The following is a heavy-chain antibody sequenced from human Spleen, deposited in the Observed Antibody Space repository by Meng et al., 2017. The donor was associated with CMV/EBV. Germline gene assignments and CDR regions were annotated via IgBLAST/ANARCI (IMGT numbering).Heavy chain of an antibody. V-gene: IGHV3-11*01. D-gene: IGHD4-23*01. CDR1: GFTFNKFW. Sequence: GESLKISCVVSGFTFNKFWMTWVRQAPGKGLECISYISSSGSTIYYADFVQGRFTVSRDNAKNSLYLQMNSLRDEDTAVYYCAREALGGHHFQHWGQGTLVTVSS. CDR2: ISSSGSTI. J-gene: IGHJ1*01. CDR3: AREALGGHHFQH.